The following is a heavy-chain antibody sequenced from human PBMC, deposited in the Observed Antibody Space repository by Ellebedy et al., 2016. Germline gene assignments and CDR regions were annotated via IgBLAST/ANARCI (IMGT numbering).Heavy chain of an antibody. CDR1: GFNFSNYF. V-gene: IGHV3-23*01. Sequence: GGSLRLXXATSGFNFSNYFMTWIRRAPGKGLEWVATISGAGYTTFFADSVKGRFSVSRDNSRNTVYLRMSNLRVEDTALYYCRQGHYADYWGQGTLVTVSS. CDR3: RQGHYADY. J-gene: IGHJ4*02. CDR2: ISGAGYTT.